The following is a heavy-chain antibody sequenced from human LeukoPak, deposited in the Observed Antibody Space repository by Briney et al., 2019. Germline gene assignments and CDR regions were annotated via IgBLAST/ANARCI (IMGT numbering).Heavy chain of an antibody. J-gene: IGHJ6*04. V-gene: IGHV1-69*13. D-gene: IGHD7-27*01. CDR3: AKWGDYYYYGMDV. Sequence: ASVKVSCKASGGTFSSYAISWVRQAPGQGLEWMGGIIPIFGTANYAQKFQGRVTITADESTSTAYMELSSLRPEDTAVYYCAKWGDYYYYGMDVWGKGTTVTVSS. CDR1: GGTFSSYA. CDR2: IIPIFGTA.